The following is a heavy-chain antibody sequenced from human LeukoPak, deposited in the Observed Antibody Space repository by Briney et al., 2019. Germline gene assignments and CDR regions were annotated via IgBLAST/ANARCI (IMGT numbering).Heavy chain of an antibody. CDR1: GGSISSSTYY. Sequence: SETLSLTCTVSGGSISSSTYYWGWIRQPPGKGLEWIGSISYTGSTYYNPSLKSRVTISVETSKNQSSLKLSSVTAADTAVYYCARDRGEFDYWGQGTLVTVSS. CDR2: ISYTGST. V-gene: IGHV4-39*07. CDR3: ARDRGEFDY. D-gene: IGHD4-17*01. J-gene: IGHJ4*02.